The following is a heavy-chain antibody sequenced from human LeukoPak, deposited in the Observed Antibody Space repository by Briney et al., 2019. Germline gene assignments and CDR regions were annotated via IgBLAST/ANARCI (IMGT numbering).Heavy chain of an antibody. Sequence: PSETLSLTCTVSGGSISSYYWSWIRQPPGKGLEWIGYVYYSGSTNSNPSLKSRVTISVDTPKIQFSLKLSSVTAADTSVYYCARVGIQGYFDYWGQGTLVTVSS. CDR3: ARVGIQGYFDY. J-gene: IGHJ4*02. V-gene: IGHV4-59*01. CDR1: GGSISSYY. CDR2: VYYSGST.